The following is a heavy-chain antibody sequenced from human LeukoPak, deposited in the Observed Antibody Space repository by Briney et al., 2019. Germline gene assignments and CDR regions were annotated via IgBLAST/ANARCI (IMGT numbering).Heavy chain of an antibody. CDR2: ISSSSSYM. D-gene: IGHD4-17*01. CDR3: AVTTVTNTGDY. CDR1: GFTFSSYS. Sequence: GGSLRLSCAASGFTFSSYSMNWVRQAPGKGLEWVSSISSSSSYMYYADSVKGRFTISRDNAKNSLYLQMNSLRAEDTAVYYCAVTTVTNTGDYWGQGTLVTVSS. J-gene: IGHJ4*02. V-gene: IGHV3-21*04.